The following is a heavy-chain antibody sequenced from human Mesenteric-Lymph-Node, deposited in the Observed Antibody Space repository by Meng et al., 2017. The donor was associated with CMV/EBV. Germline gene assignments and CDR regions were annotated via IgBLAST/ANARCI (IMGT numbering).Heavy chain of an antibody. CDR2: ISMSGGTM. J-gene: IGHJ6*02. D-gene: IGHD6-19*01. V-gene: IGHV3-48*03. CDR3: ARDTLSGWYPRSWYYYGMDV. CDR1: GFNFKTYD. Sequence: GESLKISCATSGFNFKTYDMIWVRQAPGKGLEWVSFISMSGGTMHYADSVKGRFTISRDNAKNSLYLQMNSLRAEDTAVYYCARDTLSGWYPRSWYYYGMDVWGQGTTVTVSS.